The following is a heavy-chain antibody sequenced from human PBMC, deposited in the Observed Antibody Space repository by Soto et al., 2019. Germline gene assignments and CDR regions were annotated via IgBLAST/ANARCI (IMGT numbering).Heavy chain of an antibody. Sequence: QVQLVQSGAEVKKPGSSVKVSCKASGGTFSSYAISWVRQAPGQGLAWIGGIIPIFGTANYAQKFQGRVTITAEESTRTAYMELSRLRSEDTALYYCAIYSLDGYMGSFQRWGQGTLVNVAT. CDR2: IIPIFGTA. CDR3: AIYSLDGYMGSFQR. CDR1: GGTFSSYA. D-gene: IGHD5-18*01. J-gene: IGHJ1*01. V-gene: IGHV1-69*01.